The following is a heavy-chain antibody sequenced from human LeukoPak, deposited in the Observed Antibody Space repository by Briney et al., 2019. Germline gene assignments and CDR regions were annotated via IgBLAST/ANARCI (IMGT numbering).Heavy chain of an antibody. V-gene: IGHV3-73*01. CDR3: TRRRELLGLNAFDI. CDR1: GFTFSGSA. J-gene: IGHJ3*02. Sequence: GGSLRLSCAASGFTFSGSAMHWVRQASGKGLEWVGRIRSKANSYATAYAASVKGRFTISRDDSKNTAYLQMNSLKTEDTAVYYCTRRRELLGLNAFDIWGQGTMVTVSS. CDR2: IRSKANSYAT. D-gene: IGHD1-26*01.